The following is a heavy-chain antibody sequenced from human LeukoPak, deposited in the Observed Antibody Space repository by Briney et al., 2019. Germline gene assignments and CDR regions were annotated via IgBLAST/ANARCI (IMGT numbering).Heavy chain of an antibody. V-gene: IGHV3-53*01. CDR3: ARDQRDETMVRGVTNYYYGMDV. D-gene: IGHD3-10*01. CDR2: IYSGGST. CDR1: GFTVSSNY. J-gene: IGHJ6*02. Sequence: PGGSLRLSCAASGFTVSSNYMSWVRQAPGKGLEWVSVIYSGGSTYFADSVKGRFTISRDNSKNTLYLQMNSLRAEDTAVYYCARDQRDETMVRGVTNYYYGMDVWGQGTTVTVSS.